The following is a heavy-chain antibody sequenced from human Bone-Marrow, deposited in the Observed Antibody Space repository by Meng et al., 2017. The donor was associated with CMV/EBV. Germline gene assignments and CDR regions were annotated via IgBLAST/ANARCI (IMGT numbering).Heavy chain of an antibody. V-gene: IGHV1-2*02. CDR1: GYTFTGYY. J-gene: IGHJ3*02. D-gene: IGHD7-27*01. Sequence: ASVKVSCKASGYTFTGYYMHWVRQAPGQGLEWMGWINPNSGGTNYAQKFQGRVTMTRDTSISTAYMELSRLRSDATAVYYCARRDWGSDAFDIWGQGTMVTVSS. CDR2: INPNSGGT. CDR3: ARRDWGSDAFDI.